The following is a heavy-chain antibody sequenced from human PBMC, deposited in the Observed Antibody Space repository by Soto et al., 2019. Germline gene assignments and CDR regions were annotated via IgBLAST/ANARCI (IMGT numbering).Heavy chain of an antibody. V-gene: IGHV3-33*06. J-gene: IGHJ6*02. Sequence: GGSLRLSCAASGFTFSSYGMHWVRQAPGKGLEWVAVIWYDGSNKYYADSVKGRFTISRDNSKNTLYLQMNSLRAEDTAVYYCAKDLGSYGMDVWGQGTTVTSP. CDR2: IWYDGSNK. D-gene: IGHD3-16*01. CDR3: AKDLGSYGMDV. CDR1: GFTFSSYG.